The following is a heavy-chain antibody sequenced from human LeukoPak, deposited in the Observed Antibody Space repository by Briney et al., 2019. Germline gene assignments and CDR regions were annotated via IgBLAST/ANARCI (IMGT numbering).Heavy chain of an antibody. CDR2: ISSGSTTI. V-gene: IGHV3-48*01. CDR3: ARDVEQWLVRVYYFDY. Sequence: GGSLRLSCATSGFTLSSYSMNWVRQAPGKGLEWVSYISSGSTTIYYADSVKGRFTISRDNAKNSLYLQMNSLRAEDPAVYYCARDVEQWLVRVYYFDYWGQGTLVTVSS. CDR1: GFTLSSYS. D-gene: IGHD6-19*01. J-gene: IGHJ4*02.